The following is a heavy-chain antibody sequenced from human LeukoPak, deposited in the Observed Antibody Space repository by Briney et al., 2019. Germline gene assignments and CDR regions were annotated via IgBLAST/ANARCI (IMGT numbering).Heavy chain of an antibody. Sequence: GGSLRLSCAASGFPFGDYNMNWVRQAPGKGLEWVSSISSSSSYIYYADSVKGRFTISRDNVKNSLYLQMNSLRAEDTAVYFCASGYTYGSTWFDPWGQGTLVTVSS. CDR2: ISSSSSYI. D-gene: IGHD3-10*01. J-gene: IGHJ5*02. V-gene: IGHV3-21*06. CDR3: ASGYTYGSTWFDP. CDR1: GFPFGDYN.